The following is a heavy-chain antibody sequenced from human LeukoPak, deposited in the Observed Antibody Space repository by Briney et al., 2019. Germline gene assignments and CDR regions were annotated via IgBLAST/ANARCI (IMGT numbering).Heavy chain of an antibody. Sequence: SETLSLICTVSGGSISSYYWSWIPQPPGKGLEWIGRIYTSGSTNYNPSLKSRVTMSVDTSKNQFSLKLSSVPAADTAVYYCARDIAVAGLGPKKNNWFDPWGQGTLVTVSS. CDR3: ARDIAVAGLGPKKNNWFDP. CDR1: GGSISSYY. D-gene: IGHD6-19*01. J-gene: IGHJ5*02. V-gene: IGHV4-4*07. CDR2: IYTSGST.